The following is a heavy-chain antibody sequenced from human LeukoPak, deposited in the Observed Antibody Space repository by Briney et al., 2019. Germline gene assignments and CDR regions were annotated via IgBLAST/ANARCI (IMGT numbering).Heavy chain of an antibody. V-gene: IGHV4-4*02. CDR3: AREGGFFRPLDY. CDR2: VHLDGRT. D-gene: IGHD3-3*01. CDR1: GGSVTSSNW. Sequence: SGTLSLTCGVSGGSVTSSNWWTWVRQPPGKGLEWIGEVHLDGRTNYNPSLKSRLTISVDLSENHISLKLTSVTAADTAVYYCAREGGFFRPLDYSGQGTLVTVSS. J-gene: IGHJ4*02.